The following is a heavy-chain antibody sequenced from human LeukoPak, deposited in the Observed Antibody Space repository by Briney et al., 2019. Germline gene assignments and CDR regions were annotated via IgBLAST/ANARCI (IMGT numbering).Heavy chain of an antibody. V-gene: IGHV1-45*02. Sequence: GASVKVSCKASGYTFTYRSLHWVRQAPGQALEWMGWITPFNGNTNDAQKFQDRVTITRDRSMTTAYMELSSLRSEDTAVYYCARGPGDTIFGVVIEINWFDPWGQGTLVTVSS. J-gene: IGHJ5*02. CDR3: ARGPGDTIFGVVIEINWFDP. CDR1: GYTFTYRS. D-gene: IGHD3-3*01. CDR2: ITPFNGNT.